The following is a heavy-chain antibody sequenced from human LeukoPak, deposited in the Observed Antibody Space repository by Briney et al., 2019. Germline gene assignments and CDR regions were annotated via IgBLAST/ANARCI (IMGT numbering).Heavy chain of an antibody. Sequence: SETLSLTCAVYGGSFSGYYWSWIRQPPGKGLEWIGEINHSGSTNYNPSLKSRVTISVDTSKNQFSLKLSSVTAADTAVYYCARRPLKPNNWFDPWGQGTLVTVSS. CDR3: ARRPLKPNNWFDP. CDR1: GGSFSGYY. J-gene: IGHJ5*02. V-gene: IGHV4-34*01. CDR2: INHSGST.